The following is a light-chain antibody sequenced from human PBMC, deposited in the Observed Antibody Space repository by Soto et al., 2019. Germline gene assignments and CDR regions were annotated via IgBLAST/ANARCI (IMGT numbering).Light chain of an antibody. CDR2: FGS. CDR3: MQALQGLT. J-gene: IGKJ5*01. V-gene: IGKV2-28*01. CDR1: QSLLYNNTYNY. Sequence: EIVMTQSPLTLPVTPGEPASIPCRSSQSLLYNNTYNYLDWYVQKPGQSPQLLIYFGSNRAPGVPDRFSGSGSGTDFTLKINRVEAEDVGTYYCMQALQGLTFGQGTRLEIK.